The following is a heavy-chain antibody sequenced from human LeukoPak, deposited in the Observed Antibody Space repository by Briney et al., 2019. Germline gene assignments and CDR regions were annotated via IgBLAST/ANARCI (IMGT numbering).Heavy chain of an antibody. CDR2: ISAYNGNT. CDR3: ARDRAGDDFWSGYYTRLQDGMDV. Sequence: ASVKVSCKASGYTSTSYGISWVRQAPGQGLEWMGWISAYNGNTNYAQKLQGRVTMTTDTSTSTAYMELRSLRSDDTAVYYCARDRAGDDFWSGYYTRLQDGMDVWGQGTTVTVSS. J-gene: IGHJ6*02. V-gene: IGHV1-18*01. CDR1: GYTSTSYG. D-gene: IGHD3-3*01.